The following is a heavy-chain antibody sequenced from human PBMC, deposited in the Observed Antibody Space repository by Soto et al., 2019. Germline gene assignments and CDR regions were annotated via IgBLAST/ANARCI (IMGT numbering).Heavy chain of an antibody. Sequence: SETLSLTCTVSGGSISRDGYSWNWIRQPPGKGLEWIAYIYHTGTTYYNPSLKSRVTISVDRAKNEVSLKVTSVTVADTAVYYCARERYGGGEFDYWGQGAVVTVSS. J-gene: IGHJ4*02. CDR3: ARERYGGGEFDY. V-gene: IGHV4-30-2*01. D-gene: IGHD3-16*01. CDR2: IYHTGTT. CDR1: GGSISRDGYS.